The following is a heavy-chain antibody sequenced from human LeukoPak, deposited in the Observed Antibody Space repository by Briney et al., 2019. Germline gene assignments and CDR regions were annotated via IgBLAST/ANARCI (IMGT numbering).Heavy chain of an antibody. Sequence: GGSLRLSCAASGFTFSSYAMHWVRQAPGKGLEWVAVISYDGNNKYYADSVKGRFTISRDNSKNTLSLQMNSLRAGDTPVYYCAGVPRYFGWSYYYYGMAVWGQGTTVTVSS. CDR2: ISYDGNNK. V-gene: IGHV3-30-3*01. J-gene: IGHJ6*02. D-gene: IGHD3-9*01. CDR3: AGVPRYFGWSYYYYGMAV. CDR1: GFTFSSYA.